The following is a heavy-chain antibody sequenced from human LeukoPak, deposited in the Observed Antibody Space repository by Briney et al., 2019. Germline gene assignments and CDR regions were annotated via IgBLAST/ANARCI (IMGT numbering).Heavy chain of an antibody. CDR3: ARAGEGLLAYSFDL. V-gene: IGHV3-7*03. J-gene: IGHJ3*01. CDR2: INYDGSEK. Sequence: GGSLRLSCAASGFTFSRYWMTWVRQAPGNGLEWVANINYDGSEKYYADSVKGRFTISRDNAKNTLYLQMNSLRAEDTAVYYCARAGEGLLAYSFDLWGQGTMVTVSS. D-gene: IGHD1-26*01. CDR1: GFTFSRYW.